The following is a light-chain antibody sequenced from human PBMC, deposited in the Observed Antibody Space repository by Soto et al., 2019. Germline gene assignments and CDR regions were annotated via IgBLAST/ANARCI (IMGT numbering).Light chain of an antibody. Sequence: SYELTQPPSVSVAPGMTARITCGGNDIGSKSVHWYQQKPGQAPVLVIYYEIDRPSGIPERFSGSNSGNTATLTITRVDAGDEADYYCYVWDSDTNHVVFGGGTKLTGL. V-gene: IGLV3-21*01. J-gene: IGLJ2*01. CDR1: DIGSKS. CDR3: YVWDSDTNHVV. CDR2: YEI.